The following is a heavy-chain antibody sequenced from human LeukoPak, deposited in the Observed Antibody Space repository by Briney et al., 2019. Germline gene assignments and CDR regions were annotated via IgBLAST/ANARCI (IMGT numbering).Heavy chain of an antibody. V-gene: IGHV1-8*01. Sequence: GASVKVSCKASGYTFTSYDINWVRQATGQGLEWMGWMNPNSGNTGYAQKFQGRVTITRNTSISTAYMELSSLRSEDTAVYYCARRQYCSSTSCYSYYYYYYMDVWGKGTTVTVSS. CDR2: MNPNSGNT. D-gene: IGHD2-2*02. J-gene: IGHJ6*03. CDR1: GYTFTSYD. CDR3: ARRQYCSSTSCYSYYYYYYMDV.